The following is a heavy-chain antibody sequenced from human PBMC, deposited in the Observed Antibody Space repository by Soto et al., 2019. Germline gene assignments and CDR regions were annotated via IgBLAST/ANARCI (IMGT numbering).Heavy chain of an antibody. CDR2: IYYSGST. J-gene: IGHJ6*02. D-gene: IGHD3-3*01. CDR3: ARDRSDFWSGYSHYYGMDV. V-gene: IGHV4-59*01. Sequence: SETLSLTCTVSGGSISSYYWSWIRQPPGKGLEWIGYIYYSGSTNYNPSLKSRVTISVDTSKNQFSLKLSSVTAADTAVYYCARDRSDFWSGYSHYYGMDVWGQGTTVTVSS. CDR1: GGSISSYY.